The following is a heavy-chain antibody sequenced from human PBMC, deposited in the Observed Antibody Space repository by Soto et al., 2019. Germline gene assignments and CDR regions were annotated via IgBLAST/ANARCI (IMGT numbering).Heavy chain of an antibody. Sequence: VQLVETGGGLVKPGGSLRLSCAVSGFSFSSYSMNWVRQAPGKGLEWVSSSSSTGSYIDYADSVKGRFIISRDNAKKSLYLQMHSLRAEDTAVYYCARGGPQDGMDVWGQGTTVSVS. CDR1: GFSFSSYS. D-gene: IGHD5-12*01. CDR3: ARGGPQDGMDV. V-gene: IGHV3-21*01. CDR2: SSSTGSYI. J-gene: IGHJ6*02.